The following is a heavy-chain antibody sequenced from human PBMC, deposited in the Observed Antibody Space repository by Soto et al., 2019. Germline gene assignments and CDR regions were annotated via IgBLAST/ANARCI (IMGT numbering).Heavy chain of an antibody. Sequence: SETLSLTCAVYGGSFSGYYWSWIRQPPGKGLEWIGEINHSGSTNYNPSLKSRVTISVDTSKNQFSLKLSSVTAADMAVYYCARGWVQLWTPFDYWGQGTLVTVSS. D-gene: IGHD5-18*01. CDR1: GGSFSGYY. CDR3: ARGWVQLWTPFDY. CDR2: INHSGST. J-gene: IGHJ4*02. V-gene: IGHV4-34*01.